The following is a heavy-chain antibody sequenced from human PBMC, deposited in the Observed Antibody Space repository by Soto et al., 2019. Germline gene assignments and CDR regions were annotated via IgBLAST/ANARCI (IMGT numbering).Heavy chain of an antibody. J-gene: IGHJ4*02. CDR3: AKSSSGLRDYFDS. CDR1: GFTFTNYW. V-gene: IGHV3-30*18. CDR2: TSYDGLNT. Sequence: PGGSLRLSCAASGFTFTNYWMHWVRQVPGKGLVWVATTSYDGLNTFYGESVRGRFSTSRDTSKNTLFLQMDSLKTEDTAVYFCAKSSSGLRDYFDSWGRGTLVTVSS. D-gene: IGHD3-10*01.